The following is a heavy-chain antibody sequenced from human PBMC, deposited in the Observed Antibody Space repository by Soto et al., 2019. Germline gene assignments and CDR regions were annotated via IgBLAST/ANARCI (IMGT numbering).Heavy chain of an antibody. CDR2: IYSGGST. CDR1: GFTVSAKN. Sequence: GGSLRLSCAASGFTVSAKNMNWVRQAPGKGLEWVSVIYSGGSTYYADSVKGRFTISRDNSKNTLYLQMNSLRAEDTAVYYCAAKYSSGPFDYWGQGTLVTVSS. D-gene: IGHD6-19*01. V-gene: IGHV3-53*01. CDR3: AAKYSSGPFDY. J-gene: IGHJ4*02.